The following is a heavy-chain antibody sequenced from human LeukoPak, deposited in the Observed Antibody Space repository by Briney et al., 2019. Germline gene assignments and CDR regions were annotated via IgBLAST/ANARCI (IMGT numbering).Heavy chain of an antibody. CDR1: GYTFTGYY. J-gene: IGHJ4*02. Sequence: GASVEVSCKASGYTFTGYYMHWVRQPPGQGLEWMGWINPNSGATNYAQKFQGRVTMTRDTSISTAYMELSRLRSDDTAVYYCARGIRVPYYFDYWGQGTLVTVSS. V-gene: IGHV1-2*02. CDR3: ARGIRVPYYFDY. D-gene: IGHD3-3*02. CDR2: INPNSGAT.